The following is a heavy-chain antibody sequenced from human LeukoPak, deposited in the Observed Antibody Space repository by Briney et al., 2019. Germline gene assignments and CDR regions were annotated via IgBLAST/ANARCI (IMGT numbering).Heavy chain of an antibody. CDR3: AKAIRRFGVSTTLIDY. CDR2: ISYDGSNK. Sequence: GGSLRLSCAASGFTFSSYGMHWVRQAPGKGLEWVAVISYDGSNKYYADSVKGRFTISRDNAKNSLYLQMKSLRAEDTALYYCAKAIRRFGVSTTLIDYWGQGTLVTVSS. V-gene: IGHV3-30*18. CDR1: GFTFSSYG. J-gene: IGHJ4*02. D-gene: IGHD3-10*01.